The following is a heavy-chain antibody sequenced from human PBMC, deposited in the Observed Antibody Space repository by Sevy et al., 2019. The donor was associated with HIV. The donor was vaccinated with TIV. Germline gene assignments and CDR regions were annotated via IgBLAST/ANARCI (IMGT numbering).Heavy chain of an antibody. D-gene: IGHD2-21*02. CDR3: ARQKRSADFIDY. V-gene: IGHV5-51*01. CDR2: IYPSDSET. CDR1: GYSVSSHW. J-gene: IGHJ4*02. Sequence: GESLKISCMASGYSVSSHWIGWGRQKPGKGLEWVGIIYPSDSETTYSTSFQGQVTISADKSINTAYLQWSSLKASDSAMYYCARQKRSADFIDYWGQGTLVTVSS.